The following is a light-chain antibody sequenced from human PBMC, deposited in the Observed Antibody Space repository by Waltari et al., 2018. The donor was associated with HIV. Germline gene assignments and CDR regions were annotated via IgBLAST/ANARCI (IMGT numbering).Light chain of an antibody. J-gene: IGLJ2*01. Sequence: QSALTQPASVSGSPGQSITISCTGTSSDVGAYNYVSWYQQHPGKAPKLMIYEVSNRPSGVSNRFSGSKSGNTASLTISGLQAEDEADYYCSSYTSTYTLVVFGGGTKLTFL. CDR3: SSYTSTYTLVV. CDR1: SSDVGAYNY. V-gene: IGLV2-14*01. CDR2: EVS.